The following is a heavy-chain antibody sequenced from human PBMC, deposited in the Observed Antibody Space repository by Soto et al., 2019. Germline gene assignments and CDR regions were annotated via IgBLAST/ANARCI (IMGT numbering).Heavy chain of an antibody. D-gene: IGHD4-17*01. V-gene: IGHV1-18*01. Sequence: ASVKVSCKASPYTFTNYGISWVRQAPGQGLEWMGWISAYNGNINYAQKFRGRVTVTADTYTTTAYMELSSMRSDDTAVYYCARDPSNDYGGDTFDYWGQGTLVTVPS. J-gene: IGHJ4*02. CDR3: ARDPSNDYGGDTFDY. CDR2: ISAYNGNI. CDR1: PYTFTNYG.